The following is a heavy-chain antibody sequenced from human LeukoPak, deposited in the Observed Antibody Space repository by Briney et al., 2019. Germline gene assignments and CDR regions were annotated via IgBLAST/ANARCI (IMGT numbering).Heavy chain of an antibody. D-gene: IGHD1-26*01. CDR1: GDSISSHY. CDR2: IYNTGAT. J-gene: IGHJ6*03. V-gene: IGHV4-59*11. Sequence: PSETLSLTCTVSGDSISSHYWSWIRRTPGKGLEWIGYIYNTGATNYNPSLNSRVTISIDTSKNQFSLKLSSVTAADTAVYYCARRRILYSGSYSYYYMDVWGKGTTVTVSS. CDR3: ARRRILYSGSYSYYYMDV.